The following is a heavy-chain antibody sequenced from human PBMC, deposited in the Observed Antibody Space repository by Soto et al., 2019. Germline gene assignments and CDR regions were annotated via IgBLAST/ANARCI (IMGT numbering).Heavy chain of an antibody. V-gene: IGHV3-23*01. CDR3: AKNPGYYYDSTGYHFDY. D-gene: IGHD3-22*01. Sequence: GGSLKLSCAASEFTFSNYAISWVRQAPGKGLEWVSAISYGGGTTYYADSVKGRFTISRDNSKNTLYLQMNSLRAEDTAVYYCAKNPGYYYDSTGYHFDYWGQGTLVTVSS. CDR2: ISYGGGTT. J-gene: IGHJ4*02. CDR1: EFTFSNYA.